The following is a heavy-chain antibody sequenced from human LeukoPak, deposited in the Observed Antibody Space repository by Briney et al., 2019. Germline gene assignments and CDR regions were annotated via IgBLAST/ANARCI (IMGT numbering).Heavy chain of an antibody. Sequence: GRSLRLSCAASGFTFSNFGMHWVRQAPGKGLEWVAVISYDGKNEYYTDSVKGRFTISRDNAKSTLYLQMNSLRAEDTAVYYCAKQMAVDYFDYWGQGTLVTVSS. D-gene: IGHD5-24*01. J-gene: IGHJ4*02. CDR2: ISYDGKNE. V-gene: IGHV3-30*18. CDR3: AKQMAVDYFDY. CDR1: GFTFSNFG.